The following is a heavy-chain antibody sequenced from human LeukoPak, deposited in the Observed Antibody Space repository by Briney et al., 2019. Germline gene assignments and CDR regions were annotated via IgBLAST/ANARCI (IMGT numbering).Heavy chain of an antibody. V-gene: IGHV3-64*01. CDR2: ISSNGGST. CDR1: GFTFSSYA. J-gene: IGHJ6*03. Sequence: GGSLRLSCAASGFTFSSYAMHWVRQAPGKGLEYVSAISSNGGSTYYANSVKGRFTISRDNSKNTLYLQMGSLRAEDMAVYYCARDSAVAAGYYYYYMDVWDKGTTVTVSS. CDR3: ARDSAVAAGYYYYYMDV. D-gene: IGHD6-19*01.